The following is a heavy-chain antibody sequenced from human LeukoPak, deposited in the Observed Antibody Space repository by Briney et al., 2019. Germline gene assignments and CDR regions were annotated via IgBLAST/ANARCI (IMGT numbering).Heavy chain of an antibody. CDR3: ARLYGPGSYSDF. V-gene: IGHV1-2*02. Sequence: ASVKVSCKASGYTFNTFDINWVRQAPGQGLEWMGWINPNSGGTNYAQKFQGRVTMTRDTSISTAFMELSRLTSDDTAIYSCARLYGPGSYSDFWGQGTLVTVSS. J-gene: IGHJ4*02. CDR2: INPNSGGT. D-gene: IGHD3-10*01. CDR1: GYTFNTFD.